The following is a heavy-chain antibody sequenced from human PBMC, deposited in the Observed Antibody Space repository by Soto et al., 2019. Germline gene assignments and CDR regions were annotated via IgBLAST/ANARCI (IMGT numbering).Heavy chain of an antibody. CDR2: MNPNSGNT. D-gene: IGHD3-10*01. CDR3: ARGVEWVRGVEPMDV. CDR1: GYTFTSYD. V-gene: IGHV1-8*01. J-gene: IGHJ6*02. Sequence: ASVKFSCKASGYTFTSYDINWMRQATGQGLEWMGWMNPNSGNTGYAQKFQGRVTMTRNTSISTAYMELSSLRSEDTAVYYCARGVEWVRGVEPMDVWGQGTTVTVSS.